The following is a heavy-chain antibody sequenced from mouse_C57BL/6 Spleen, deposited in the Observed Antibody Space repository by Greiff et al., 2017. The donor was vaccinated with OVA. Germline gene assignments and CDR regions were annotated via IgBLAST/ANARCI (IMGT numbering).Heavy chain of an antibody. Sequence: VQLQQSGAELVRPGASVKLSCKASGYTFTSYGISWVKQRTGQGLEWIGEIYPRSGNTYYNEKFKGKATLTADKSSSTAYMELRSLTSEDSAVYFCARDWCYAMDYWGQGTSVTVSS. CDR1: GYTFTSYG. D-gene: IGHD1-1*02. J-gene: IGHJ4*01. CDR2: IYPRSGNT. V-gene: IGHV1-81*01. CDR3: ARDWCYAMDY.